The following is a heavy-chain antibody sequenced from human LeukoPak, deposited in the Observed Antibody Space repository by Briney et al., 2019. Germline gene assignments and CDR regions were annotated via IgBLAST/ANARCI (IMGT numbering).Heavy chain of an antibody. D-gene: IGHD3-10*01. J-gene: IGHJ4*02. CDR1: GFTLGSYT. V-gene: IGHV3-48*01. CDR2: ISSSSSTI. CDR3: AKAVRGNGDFDY. Sequence: GGSLRLSCAASGFTLGSYTMNWVRQAPGRGLEWVSYISSSSSTIQYADSVKGRFTISRDNSKNTLYLQMNSLRAEDTAVYYCAKAVRGNGDFDYWGQGTLITVSS.